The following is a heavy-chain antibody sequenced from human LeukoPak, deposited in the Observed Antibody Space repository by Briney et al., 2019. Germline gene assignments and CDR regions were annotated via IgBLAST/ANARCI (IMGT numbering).Heavy chain of an antibody. CDR1: GFTFSSYA. J-gene: IGHJ4*02. V-gene: IGHV3-23*01. Sequence: GGSLRLSCAASGFTFSSYAMSRVRQAPGKGLEWVSAISGSGGSTYYADSVKGRYTISRDNSKNTPYLQMNSLRAEDTAVYYCAKDGVGIDYWGQGTLVTVSS. D-gene: IGHD3-10*01. CDR2: ISGSGGST. CDR3: AKDGVGIDY.